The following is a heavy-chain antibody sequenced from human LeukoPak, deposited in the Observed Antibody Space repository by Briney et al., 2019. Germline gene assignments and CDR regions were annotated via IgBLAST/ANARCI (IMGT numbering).Heavy chain of an antibody. CDR1: GGSISSSSYY. J-gene: IGHJ4*02. Sequence: SETLSLTCTVSGGSISSSSYYWGWIRQPPGKGLEWIGSIYYSGSTYYNPSLKSRVTISVDTSKNQFSLKLSSVTAADTAVYYRARLGRIVVVIWGQGTLVTVSS. D-gene: IGHD3-22*01. V-gene: IGHV4-39*01. CDR3: ARLGRIVVVI. CDR2: IYYSGST.